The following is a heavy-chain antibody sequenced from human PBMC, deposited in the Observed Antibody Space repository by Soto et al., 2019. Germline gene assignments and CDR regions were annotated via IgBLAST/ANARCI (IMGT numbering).Heavy chain of an antibody. D-gene: IGHD1-1*01. V-gene: IGHV2-70*01. J-gene: IGHJ4*02. CDR2: IDWNNIK. CDR1: GFSLSTSAFC. CDR3: ARGGTFHWNQIDY. Sequence: SGPTLVNPTETLTLTCTFSGFSLSTSAFCVTWIRQPPGKALEWLALIDWNNIKYYKTSLKTRLTLSKGTSRNQVVLTMTNVDPVDTGTYYGARGGTFHWNQIDYWGQGTQVTVTS.